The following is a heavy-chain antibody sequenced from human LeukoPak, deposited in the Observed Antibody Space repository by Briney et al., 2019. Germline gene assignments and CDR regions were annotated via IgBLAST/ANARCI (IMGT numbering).Heavy chain of an antibody. Sequence: GGSLRLSCAASGFTFSSYGMHWVRQAPGKGLEWVAVIWYDGSNKYYADSVKGRFTISRDNSKNTLYLQMNSLRAEDTAVYYCAREALPNYYDSSGYDHWGQGTLVTVSS. CDR2: IWYDGSNK. CDR1: GFTFSSYG. D-gene: IGHD3-22*01. J-gene: IGHJ4*02. V-gene: IGHV3-33*01. CDR3: AREALPNYYDSSGYDH.